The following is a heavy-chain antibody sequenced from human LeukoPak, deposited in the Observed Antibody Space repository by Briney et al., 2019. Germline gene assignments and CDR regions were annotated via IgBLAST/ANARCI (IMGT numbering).Heavy chain of an antibody. CDR2: IYYSGGT. Sequence: SETLSLTCTVSGGSISSSSYYWGWIRQPPGKGLERIGTIYYSGGTYYNPSLKSRVTISVDTSKNLFSLKLSSVTAADAAVYYCARHRIAAADDAFEIWGQGTMVTVSS. CDR1: GGSISSSSYY. D-gene: IGHD6-13*01. V-gene: IGHV4-39*01. J-gene: IGHJ3*02. CDR3: ARHRIAAADDAFEI.